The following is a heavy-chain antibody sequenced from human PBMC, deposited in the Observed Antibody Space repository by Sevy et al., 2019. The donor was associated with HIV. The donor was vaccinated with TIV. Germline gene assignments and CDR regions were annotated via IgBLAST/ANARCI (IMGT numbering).Heavy chain of an antibody. CDR2: IIPMFGTT. Sequence: ASVKVSCKASGGTFSSYGINWVRQAPGQGPEWMGGIIPMFGTTHYAQHFQGRVTIAADESTSTVYMELSSLRSEDTAVYYCARDHARRLTTPHYYYGMDVWGQGTTVTVSS. CDR1: GGTFSSYG. CDR3: ARDHARRLTTPHYYYGMDV. J-gene: IGHJ6*02. D-gene: IGHD6-25*01. V-gene: IGHV1-69*13.